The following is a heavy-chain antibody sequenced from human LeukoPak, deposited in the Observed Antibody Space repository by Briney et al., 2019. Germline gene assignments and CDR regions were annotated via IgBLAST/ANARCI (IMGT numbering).Heavy chain of an antibody. D-gene: IGHD3-16*02. CDR2: IYYSGNT. Sequence: SETLSLTCTVSGVSISSSNSYWGWIRQPPGKGLEWIGSIYYSGNTYYNASLKSQVSISIDTSKNQFSLKLSSVTAADTAVYYCARYDVWGSYRAFDYWGQGTLVTVSS. CDR3: ARYDVWGSYRAFDY. V-gene: IGHV4-39*01. CDR1: GVSISSSNSY. J-gene: IGHJ4*02.